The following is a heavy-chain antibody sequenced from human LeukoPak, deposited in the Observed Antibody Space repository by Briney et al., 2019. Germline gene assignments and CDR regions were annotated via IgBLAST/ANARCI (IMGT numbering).Heavy chain of an antibody. CDR1: GDSIGSYY. CDR3: ASTYSSSWDTNFDY. Sequence: SETLSLTCTVSGDSIGSYYWSWIRQPPGKGLEWIGYIYYSGSTNYNPSLKSRVTISVDTSKNQFSLKLSSVTAADTAVYYCASTYSSSWDTNFDYWGQGTLVTVSS. V-gene: IGHV4-59*01. CDR2: IYYSGST. D-gene: IGHD6-13*01. J-gene: IGHJ4*02.